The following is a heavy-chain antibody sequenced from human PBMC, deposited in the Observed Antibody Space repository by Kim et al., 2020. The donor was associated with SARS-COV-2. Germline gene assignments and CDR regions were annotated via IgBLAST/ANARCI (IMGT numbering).Heavy chain of an antibody. V-gene: IGHV3-23*01. CDR1: GFTFRAYA. CDR2: ISGSEGQR. J-gene: IGHJ1*01. D-gene: IGHD3-22*01. Sequence: GGSLRLSCAASGFTFRAYAMSWVRQAPGKGLEWVSGISGSEGQRYYGDSVKGRFIISRDNSKNTLHLQMNSLRAEDTAVYYCAKHFGSSGSEFQHWGQGTLVTVSS. CDR3: AKHFGSSGSEFQH.